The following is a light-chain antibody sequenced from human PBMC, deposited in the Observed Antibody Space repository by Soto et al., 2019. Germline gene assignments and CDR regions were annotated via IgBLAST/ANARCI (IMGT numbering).Light chain of an antibody. CDR1: QGISSY. V-gene: IGKV1-9*01. Sequence: IQLTQSPSSLSASVGDRVTITCRASQGISSYLAWYQQKPGRAPKLLIYGTSTLQSGVPSRFSGSGSGTDFTLTIISLQPEDFATYYCQQVNSYPWTFGQGTKVEIK. J-gene: IGKJ1*01. CDR2: GTS. CDR3: QQVNSYPWT.